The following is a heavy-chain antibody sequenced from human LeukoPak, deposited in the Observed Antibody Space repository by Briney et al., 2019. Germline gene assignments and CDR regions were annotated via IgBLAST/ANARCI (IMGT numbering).Heavy chain of an antibody. D-gene: IGHD1-26*01. V-gene: IGHV3-30-3*01. Sequence: GGSLRLSCAASGFTFSSYAMHWVRQAPGKGLEWVAVISYDGSNKCYADSVKGRFTISRDNSKNTLYLQMNSLRAEDTAVYYCARGPQLKTYSGSYLDYWGQGTLVTVSS. CDR3: ARGPQLKTYSGSYLDY. CDR1: GFTFSSYA. CDR2: ISYDGSNK. J-gene: IGHJ4*02.